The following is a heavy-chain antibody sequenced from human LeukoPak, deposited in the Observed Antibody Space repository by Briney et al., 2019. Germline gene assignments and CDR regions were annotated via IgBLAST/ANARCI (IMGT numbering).Heavy chain of an antibody. V-gene: IGHV4-30-4*08. CDR1: GGSISSGDYY. CDR2: IYYSGST. J-gene: IGHJ6*02. Sequence: PSETLSLTCTVSGGSISSGDYYWSWIRQPPGKGLEWIGYIYYSGSTYYNPSLKSRVTISVDTSKNQFSLKLSSVTAADTAVYYCARGGRFGESPYYYYGMDVWGQGTTVTVSS. D-gene: IGHD3-10*01. CDR3: ARGGRFGESPYYYYGMDV.